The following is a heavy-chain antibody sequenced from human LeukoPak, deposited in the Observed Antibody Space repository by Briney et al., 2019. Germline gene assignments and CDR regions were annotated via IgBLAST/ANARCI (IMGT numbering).Heavy chain of an antibody. Sequence: GGSLRLSCAASGFTFSSSYMHWVRQAPGKGLEWVSYISSGSTPTQYADSVKGRFTISRGDAKNSLSLQMNSLRAEDTAVYYCARDMGASSWHAFDNWGQGTLVTVSS. CDR1: GFTFSSSY. CDR3: ARDMGASSWHAFDN. D-gene: IGHD6-13*01. V-gene: IGHV3-48*01. CDR2: ISSGSTPT. J-gene: IGHJ4*02.